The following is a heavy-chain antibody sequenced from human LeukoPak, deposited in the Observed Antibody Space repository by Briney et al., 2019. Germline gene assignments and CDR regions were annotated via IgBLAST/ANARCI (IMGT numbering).Heavy chain of an antibody. J-gene: IGHJ6*02. CDR3: ARAKGTAGRYGMDV. V-gene: IGHV1-8*01. CDR1: GYTFTSYD. CDR2: MNPYSNST. D-gene: IGHD5-18*01. Sequence: ASVKVSCKASGYTFTSYDINWVRQASGQGLECMGWMNPYSNSTDSAQKFQGRLTMTSDISISTAYMELSSLRPEDTAVYFCARAKGTAGRYGMDVWGQGTTVIVSS.